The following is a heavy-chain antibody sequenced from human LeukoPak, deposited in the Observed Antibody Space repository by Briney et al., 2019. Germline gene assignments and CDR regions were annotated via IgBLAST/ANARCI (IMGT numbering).Heavy chain of an antibody. J-gene: IGHJ4*02. CDR2: ISGSGGDT. D-gene: IGHD3-9*01. CDR3: AKRYNTLTSYYSHCDY. Sequence: PGGSLRLSCAASGFTFSNYAMSWVRQAPGKGLKWVSAISGSGGDTYYADSVKGRFTISRDNSKNTLYLHMNSLRAEDTAVYYCAKRYNTLTSYYSHCDYWGQGTLVTVSS. CDR1: GFTFSNYA. V-gene: IGHV3-23*01.